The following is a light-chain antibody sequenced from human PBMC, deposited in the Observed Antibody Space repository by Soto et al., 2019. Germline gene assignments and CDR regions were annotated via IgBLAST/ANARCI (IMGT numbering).Light chain of an antibody. CDR2: AAS. CDR3: QQYNSWLWT. J-gene: IGKJ1*01. CDR1: QSVSSSY. V-gene: IGKV3-20*01. Sequence: EIVLTQSPGTLSLSPGERATLSCRASQSVSSSYLAWYQQKPGQAPRLLIYAASSRATGVPDRFSGSGSGTDFTLTISRLEPEDSAVYYCQQYNSWLWTFGQGTKVDIK.